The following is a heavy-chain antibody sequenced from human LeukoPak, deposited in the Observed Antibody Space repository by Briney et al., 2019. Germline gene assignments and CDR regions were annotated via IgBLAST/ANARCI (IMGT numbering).Heavy chain of an antibody. D-gene: IGHD3-10*01. CDR3: ARDLADYGSGIDY. Sequence: ASVKVSCKASGYTFTSYGISWVRQAPGQGLEWMGWISAYNGNTNYAQKFQGRDTITADKSTSTAYMELSSLRSEDTAVYYCARDLADYGSGIDYWGQGTLVTVSS. CDR2: ISAYNGNT. V-gene: IGHV1-18*01. CDR1: GYTFTSYG. J-gene: IGHJ4*02.